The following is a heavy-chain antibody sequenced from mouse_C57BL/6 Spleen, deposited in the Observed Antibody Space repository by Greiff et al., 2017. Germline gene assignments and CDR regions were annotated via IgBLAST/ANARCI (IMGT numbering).Heavy chain of an antibody. J-gene: IGHJ4*01. CDR3: ARGGSSYGAMDY. V-gene: IGHV1-82*01. CDR1: GYAFSSSW. CDR2: IYPGDGDT. Sequence: VQLQESGPELVKPGASVKISCKASGYAFSSSWMNWVKQRPGKGLEWIGRIYPGDGDTNYNGKFKGKATLTADKSSSTAYMQLSSLTAEDSAVSFCARGGSSYGAMDYWGQGTSVTVSS. D-gene: IGHD1-1*01.